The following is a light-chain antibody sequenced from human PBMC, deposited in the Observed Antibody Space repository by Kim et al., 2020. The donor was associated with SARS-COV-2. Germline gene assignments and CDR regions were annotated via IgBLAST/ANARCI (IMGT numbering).Light chain of an antibody. V-gene: IGLV1-40*01. CDR3: QSYDSSLSGWV. Sequence: QSVLTQPPSVSGAPGQRVTISCTGSSSNIGAGYDIHWYQQLPGTAPKLLIYGHTNRPSGVPDRFSGSKSGSSASLAITGLQADDEADYYCQSYDSSLSGWVFGGGTQLTVL. J-gene: IGLJ3*02. CDR1: SSNIGAGYD. CDR2: GHT.